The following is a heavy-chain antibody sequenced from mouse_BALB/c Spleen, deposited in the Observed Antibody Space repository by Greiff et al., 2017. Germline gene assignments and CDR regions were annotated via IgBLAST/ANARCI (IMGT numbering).Heavy chain of an antibody. CDR1: GFNIKDTY. CDR2: IDPANGNT. Sequence: VQLQQSGAELVKPGASVKLSCTASGFNIKDTYMHWVKQRPEQGLEWIGRIDPANGNTKYDPKFQGKATITADTSSNTAYLQLSSLTSEDTAVYYCARDSSCYYYAMDDWGQGTSVTVSS. J-gene: IGHJ4*01. D-gene: IGHD3-1*01. V-gene: IGHV14-3*02. CDR3: ARDSSCYYYAMDD.